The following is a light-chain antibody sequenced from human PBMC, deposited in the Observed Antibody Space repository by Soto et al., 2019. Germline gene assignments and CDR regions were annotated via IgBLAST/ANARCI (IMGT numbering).Light chain of an antibody. Sequence: DIQMTQSPSTLSSSVVDRVTITCRASQSISSWLAWYQQKPGKAPKLLIYKASSLESGVPSRFSGSGSGTEFSLTISRLQPDDFATYYCQQYNTFWTFGQGTKVDI. CDR2: KAS. V-gene: IGKV1-5*03. J-gene: IGKJ1*01. CDR3: QQYNTFWT. CDR1: QSISSW.